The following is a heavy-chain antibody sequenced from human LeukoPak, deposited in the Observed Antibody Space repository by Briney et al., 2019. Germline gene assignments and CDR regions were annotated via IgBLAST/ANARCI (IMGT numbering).Heavy chain of an antibody. Sequence: ASVTVSFKASGYTFTIYFMHWMRQAPGQGPEWMGIINPRGGSTEYSHKFQGRLTMTSDTSTSTVYMELNSLRSEDTAVYFCARVGVTAATADYWGQGTLVTVSS. D-gene: IGHD6-25*01. CDR3: ARVGVTAATADY. J-gene: IGHJ4*02. V-gene: IGHV1-46*01. CDR1: GYTFTIYF. CDR2: INPRGGST.